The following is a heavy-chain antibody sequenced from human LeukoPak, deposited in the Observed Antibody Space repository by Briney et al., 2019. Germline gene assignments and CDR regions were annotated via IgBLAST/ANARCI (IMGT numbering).Heavy chain of an antibody. CDR2: ISAYNGNT. J-gene: IGHJ6*02. D-gene: IGHD6-13*01. Sequence: ASVKVSCKASGYTFTSNGISWVRQAPGQGLEWMGWISAYNGNTNYAQKVQGRVTMTTDTSTSTGYMELRSLRSDDTAVYYCARVAATIYWYYGMDVWGRGTTVTVPS. V-gene: IGHV1-18*01. CDR3: ARVAATIYWYYGMDV. CDR1: GYTFTSNG.